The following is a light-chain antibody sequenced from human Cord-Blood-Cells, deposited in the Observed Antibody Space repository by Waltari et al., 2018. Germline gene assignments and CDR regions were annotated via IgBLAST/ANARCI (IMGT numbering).Light chain of an antibody. CDR1: STDVGRFNL. CDR3: CSYAGSSTWV. J-gene: IGLJ3*02. V-gene: IGLV2-23*01. CDR2: EGS. Sequence: QSALTTPASASGPPGQSFTIPCTGSSTDVGRFNLVYWYQLPPGKAPKLMTYEGSKRPSGVSNRFSGSKSGNTAALTISGLQAEDEADYYCCSYAGSSTWVFGVGTKLTVL.